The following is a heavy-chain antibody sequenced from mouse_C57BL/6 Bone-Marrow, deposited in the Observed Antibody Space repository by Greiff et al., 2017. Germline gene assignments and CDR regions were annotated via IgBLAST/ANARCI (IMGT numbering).Heavy chain of an antibody. CDR2: IYPRSGNT. J-gene: IGHJ2*01. CDR1: GYTFTSYG. D-gene: IGHD1-1*01. CDR3: ARVPPLWPFDY. Sequence: QVQLKQSGAELARPGASVKLSCKASGYTFTSYGISWVKQRTGQGLEWIGEIYPRSGNTYYNEKFKGKATLTADKSSSTAYMELRSLTSEDSAVYFWARVPPLWPFDYWGQGTTLTVSS. V-gene: IGHV1-81*01.